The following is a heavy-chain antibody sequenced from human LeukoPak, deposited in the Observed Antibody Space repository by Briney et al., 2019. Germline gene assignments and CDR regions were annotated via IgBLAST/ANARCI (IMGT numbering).Heavy chain of an antibody. V-gene: IGHV4-59*08. CDR3: VRHAATRHNYGMDV. CDR2: IYHSGST. D-gene: IGHD6-13*01. CDR1: GGSISYYY. J-gene: IGHJ6*02. Sequence: SETLSLTCTVSGGSISYYYWSWIRQPPGKGLEWIGHIYHSGSTNYNPSFKSRVTISVDTSKNHFSLYLSSVTAADTAVYYCVRHAATRHNYGMDVWGRGTTVTVSS.